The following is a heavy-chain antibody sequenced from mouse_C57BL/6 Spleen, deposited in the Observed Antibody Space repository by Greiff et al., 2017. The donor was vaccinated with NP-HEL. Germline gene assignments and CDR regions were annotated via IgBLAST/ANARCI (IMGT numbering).Heavy chain of an antibody. CDR2: ISSGGSYT. J-gene: IGHJ2*01. CDR3: ARSDYYGSSYVDY. D-gene: IGHD1-1*01. CDR1: GFTFSSYG. V-gene: IGHV5-6*01. Sequence: EVQLVESGGDLVKPGGSLKLSCAASGFTFSSYGMSWVRQTPDKRLEWVATISSGGSYTYYPDSVKGRFTISRDNAKNTLYLQMSSLKSEDTAMYYCARSDYYGSSYVDYWGQGTTLTVSS.